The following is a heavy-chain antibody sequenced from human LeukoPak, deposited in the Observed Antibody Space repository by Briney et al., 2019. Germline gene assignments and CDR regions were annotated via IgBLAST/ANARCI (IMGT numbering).Heavy chain of an antibody. V-gene: IGHV4-34*01. J-gene: IGHJ4*02. CDR1: GGSFSGYY. CDR3: AGVPGRSYSGSYPLDY. Sequence: SETLSLTCAVYGGSFSGYYWSWIRQAPGKGLEWIGEINHSGSANYNPSLKSRVTISVDTSKNQFSLKLSSVTAAATAVYFCAGVPGRSYSGSYPLDYWGQGTLVTVSS. CDR2: INHSGSA. D-gene: IGHD1-26*01.